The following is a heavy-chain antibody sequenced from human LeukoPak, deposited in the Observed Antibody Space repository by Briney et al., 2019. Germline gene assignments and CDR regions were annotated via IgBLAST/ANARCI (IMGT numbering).Heavy chain of an antibody. V-gene: IGHV3-48*02. CDR2: ISRSSSTI. CDR1: GFTFSSYR. Sequence: PGGSLRLSCAVSGFTFSSYRMNWVRQAPGKGLEWVSDISRSSSTIDYADSVKGRFSISRDNAKNSMYLQMNSLIDEDTAAYYCARDLEVPGGNRLFDYWGQGTLVTVSS. CDR3: ARDLEVPGGNRLFDY. J-gene: IGHJ4*02. D-gene: IGHD4-23*01.